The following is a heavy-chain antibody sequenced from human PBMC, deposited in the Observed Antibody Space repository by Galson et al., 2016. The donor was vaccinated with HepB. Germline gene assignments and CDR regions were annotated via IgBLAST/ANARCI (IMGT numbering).Heavy chain of an antibody. D-gene: IGHD1-26*01. V-gene: IGHV4-39*01. CDR1: GGSISSSTYY. J-gene: IGHJ4*02. CDR3: ARHSGVSSGGYQGIDY. Sequence: SETLSLTCTVSGGSISSSTYYWAWIRQPPGKGLEWIGSIYYSGSTSYYPSLKSRVTISVDTSKNQFSLNLSSVTAADTAVYYCARHSGVSSGGYQGIDYWGQGTLVTVSS. CDR2: IYYSGST.